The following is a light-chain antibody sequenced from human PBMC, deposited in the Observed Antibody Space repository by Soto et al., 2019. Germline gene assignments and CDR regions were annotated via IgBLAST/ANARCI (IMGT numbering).Light chain of an antibody. V-gene: IGLV2-8*01. CDR1: SSDVGGYNY. Sequence: QSVLTQPPSASGSPGQSVTISCTGTSSDVGGYNYVSWYQQHSGKAPKLMIYEVNRRPSGVPGRFSGSKSGNTASLTVSGLQAEDEADYYCNSYAGSNTFVFGTGTKLTVL. CDR2: EVN. CDR3: NSYAGSNTFV. J-gene: IGLJ1*01.